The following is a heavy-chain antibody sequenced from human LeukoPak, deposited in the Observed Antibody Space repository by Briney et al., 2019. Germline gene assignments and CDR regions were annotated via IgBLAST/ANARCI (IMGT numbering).Heavy chain of an antibody. D-gene: IGHD3-10*02. CDR3: AELGITMIGGV. V-gene: IGHV3-48*04. CDR2: ISSSGSTI. Sequence: GGSLRLSCTASEFSFSDYSMNWVRQAPGKGLEWASYISSSGSTIYYADSVKGRFTISRDNAKNSLYLQMNSLRAEDTAVYYCAELGITMIGGVWGKGTTVTISS. J-gene: IGHJ6*04. CDR1: EFSFSDYS.